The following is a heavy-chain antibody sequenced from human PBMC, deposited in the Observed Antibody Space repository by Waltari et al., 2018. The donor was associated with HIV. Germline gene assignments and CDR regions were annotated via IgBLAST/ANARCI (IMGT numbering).Heavy chain of an antibody. D-gene: IGHD3-16*01. J-gene: IGHJ5*02. Sequence: QLVESGGGLVKPGGSLELSCEASGFTLNNAWLSWVRQFPGGGLEWVGRIKSKADGGRIDYGVAVKGRFTILRDDSKNTFYLLMNSVKTEDTGMYYCSAFILAAGWFDAWGQGAPVTVSS. CDR2: IKSKADGGRI. V-gene: IGHV3-15*01. CDR3: SAFILAAGWFDA. CDR1: GFTLNNAW.